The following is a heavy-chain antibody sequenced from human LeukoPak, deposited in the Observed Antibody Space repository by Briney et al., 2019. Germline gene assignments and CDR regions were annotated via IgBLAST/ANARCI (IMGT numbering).Heavy chain of an antibody. Sequence: PGGSLRLSCAASTFTFSSYTMNWVRQAPGTGLEWVSSISSSGSYIYYADSVKGRFSISRDNSRNTLYLQMNSLRAEDTAVYYCAKDAAGPEYWGQGTLVTVSS. CDR3: AKDAAGPEY. D-gene: IGHD6-13*01. CDR1: TFTFSSYT. J-gene: IGHJ4*02. CDR2: ISSSGSYI. V-gene: IGHV3-21*04.